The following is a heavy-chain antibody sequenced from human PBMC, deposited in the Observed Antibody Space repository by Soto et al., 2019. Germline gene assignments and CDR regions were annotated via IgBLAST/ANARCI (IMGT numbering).Heavy chain of an antibody. Sequence: GASVKVSCKASGGTFSRYAISWVRQAPGQGLEWMGGIIPIFGTANYAQKFQGRVTITADESTSTAYMELSSLRSEDTAVYYCARDGYSSSWYWFDPWGQGTLVTVSS. J-gene: IGHJ5*02. CDR1: GGTFSRYA. CDR3: ARDGYSSSWYWFDP. V-gene: IGHV1-69*13. D-gene: IGHD6-13*01. CDR2: IIPIFGTA.